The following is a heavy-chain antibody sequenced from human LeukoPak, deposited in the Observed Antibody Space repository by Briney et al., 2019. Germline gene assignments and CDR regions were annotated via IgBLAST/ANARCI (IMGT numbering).Heavy chain of an antibody. V-gene: IGHV1-18*01. CDR3: ARDPAPAGSDY. D-gene: IGHD2-2*01. CDR1: GYTFTSYS. Sequence: GASVKVSCTASGYTFTSYSISRVRHALGQGLEWMGWISAYNGNTNYAQKLQGRVTMTTDTSTSTAYMELRSLRSDDTAVYYCARDPAPAGSDYWGQGTLVSVPS. J-gene: IGHJ4*02. CDR2: ISAYNGNT.